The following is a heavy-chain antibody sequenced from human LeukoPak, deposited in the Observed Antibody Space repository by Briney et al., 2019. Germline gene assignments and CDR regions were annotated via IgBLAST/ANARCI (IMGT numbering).Heavy chain of an antibody. CDR2: ISSSGSTI. Sequence: PGGSLRLSCAASGFTFSSYEMNWVRQAPGKGLEWVSYISSSGSTIYYADSVKGRFTISRDNAKNSLYLQMNSLRAEDTAIYYCARLNSNYIHIYYYYYMDVWGKGTTVIVSS. CDR1: GFTFSSYE. D-gene: IGHD4-11*01. V-gene: IGHV3-48*03. J-gene: IGHJ6*03. CDR3: ARLNSNYIHIYYYYYMDV.